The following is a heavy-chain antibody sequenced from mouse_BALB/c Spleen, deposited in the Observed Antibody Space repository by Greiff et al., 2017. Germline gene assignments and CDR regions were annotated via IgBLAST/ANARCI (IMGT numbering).Heavy chain of an antibody. D-gene: IGHD1-1*01. CDR2: IDPANGNT. Sequence: FQLQQSGAELVKPGASVKLSCTASGFNIKDTYMHWVKQRPEQGLEWIGRIDPANGNTKYDPKFQGKATITADTSSNTAYLQLSSLTSEDTAVYCCARNYYGSNYFDYWGQGTTLTVSS. CDR1: GFNIKDTY. J-gene: IGHJ2*01. CDR3: ARNYYGSNYFDY. V-gene: IGHV14-3*02.